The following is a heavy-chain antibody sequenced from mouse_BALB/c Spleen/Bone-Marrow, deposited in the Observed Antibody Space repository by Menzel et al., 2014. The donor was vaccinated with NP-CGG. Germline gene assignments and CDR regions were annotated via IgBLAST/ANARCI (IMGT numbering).Heavy chain of an antibody. Sequence: EVMLVESGAELVKPGASVKLSCTASGFNIQDTYIHWVKQRPEQGLEWIGRIDPANADTKYGPKFQGKATITADTSSNTVYLQFISLTSEDTAIYYCVRAARTFDYWGQGTTLTVSS. V-gene: IGHV14-3*02. J-gene: IGHJ2*01. D-gene: IGHD3-1*01. CDR2: IDPANADT. CDR3: VRAARTFDY. CDR1: GFNIQDTY.